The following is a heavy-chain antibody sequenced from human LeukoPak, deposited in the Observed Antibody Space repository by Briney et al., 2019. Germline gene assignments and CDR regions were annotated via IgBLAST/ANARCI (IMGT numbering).Heavy chain of an antibody. CDR3: AKDVVAYYGMDV. J-gene: IGHJ6*02. V-gene: IGHV3-9*01. CDR1: GFTFDDYA. D-gene: IGHD2-15*01. CDR2: VSWNSGSI. Sequence: GRSLRLSCAASGFTFDDYAMHWVRQAPGKGLEWVSGVSWNSGSIGYADSVKGRFTISRDNAKNSLYLQMNSLRAEDTALYYCAKDVVAYYGMDVWGQGTTVTVSS.